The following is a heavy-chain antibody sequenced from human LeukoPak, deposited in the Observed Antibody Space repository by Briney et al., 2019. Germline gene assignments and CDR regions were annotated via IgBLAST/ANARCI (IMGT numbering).Heavy chain of an antibody. CDR2: INTGGTTT. V-gene: IGHV3-74*01. CDR1: GFTLTTHW. CDR3: VRSFSGPADY. Sequence: GASLRLSCAASGFTLTTHWFHWVRHAPGKGLVWVSRINTGGTTTNYADSVKGRFTISRDSTKSTLYLQMHSLRAEDTAVYYCVRSFSGPADYWGQGTQVTVSS. J-gene: IGHJ4*02. D-gene: IGHD3-10*01.